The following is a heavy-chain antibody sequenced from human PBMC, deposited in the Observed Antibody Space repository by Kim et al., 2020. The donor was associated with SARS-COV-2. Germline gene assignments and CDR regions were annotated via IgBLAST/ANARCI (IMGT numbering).Heavy chain of an antibody. J-gene: IGHJ4*02. CDR3: ARDSAYGDCVGY. V-gene: IGHV1-46*01. D-gene: IGHD4-17*01. Sequence: SYAQKFQGRVTMTRDTSTSTVYMELSSLRSEDTAVYYCARDSAYGDCVGYWGQGTLVTVSS.